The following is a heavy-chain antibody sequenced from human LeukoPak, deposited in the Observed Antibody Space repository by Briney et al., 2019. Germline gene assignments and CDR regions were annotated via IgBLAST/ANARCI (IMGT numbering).Heavy chain of an antibody. V-gene: IGHV3-74*01. J-gene: IGHJ4*02. CDR2: IKTDGTTT. CDR3: TRDYCAGGSCFSGPGY. D-gene: IGHD2-15*01. Sequence: GGSLRLSCAASGFTFSSYWMYWVRRVPGKGLVWVSRIKTDGTTTNYADSVEGRFTVSRDNAKSTLYLQMNSLRAEDTAVYFCTRDYCAGGSCFSGPGYWGQGTLVTVSS. CDR1: GFTFSSYW.